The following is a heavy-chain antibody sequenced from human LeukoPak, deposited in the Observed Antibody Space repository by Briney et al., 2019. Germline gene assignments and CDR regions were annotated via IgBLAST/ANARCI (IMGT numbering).Heavy chain of an antibody. Sequence: AGGSLRLSCAASGFTFSDYYMSWIRQPPGKGLEWIGEINHSGSTNYNPSLKSRVTISVDTSKNQFSLKLSSVTAADTAVYYCASGTYYYDSSGLEIDYWGQGTLVTVSS. CDR2: INHSGST. CDR1: GFTFSDYY. J-gene: IGHJ4*02. V-gene: IGHV4-34*01. D-gene: IGHD3-22*01. CDR3: ASGTYYYDSSGLEIDY.